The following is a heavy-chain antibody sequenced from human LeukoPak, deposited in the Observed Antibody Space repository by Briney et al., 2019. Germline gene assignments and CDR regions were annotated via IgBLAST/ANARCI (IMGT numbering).Heavy chain of an antibody. CDR2: IKSKTDGGTT. CDR1: GFTFSNAW. J-gene: IGHJ4*02. Sequence: GGSLRLSCAASGFTFSNAWMSWVRQAPGKGLEWVGRIKSKTDGGTTDYAAPVKGRFTISRDDSKNTLYLQMNGLKTEDTAVYYCTTDAKYYYDSSGYYEFDYWGQGTLVTVSS. V-gene: IGHV3-15*01. CDR3: TTDAKYYYDSSGYYEFDY. D-gene: IGHD3-22*01.